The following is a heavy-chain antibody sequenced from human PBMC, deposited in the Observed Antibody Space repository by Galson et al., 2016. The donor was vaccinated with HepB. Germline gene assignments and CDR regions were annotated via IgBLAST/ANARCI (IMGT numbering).Heavy chain of an antibody. CDR3: ARHTAGAGTRGFDI. CDR2: INYSRNT. Sequence: SETLSLTCTISGGSISSFYWSWIRQTPGKGLEWLGYINYSRNTNYNPSLKSRVTMSVDTSKNQFSLRLNSVTAADTAVYFCARHTAGAGTRGFDIWGQGTMVTVSS. D-gene: IGHD6-19*01. CDR1: GGSISSFY. V-gene: IGHV4-59*08. J-gene: IGHJ3*02.